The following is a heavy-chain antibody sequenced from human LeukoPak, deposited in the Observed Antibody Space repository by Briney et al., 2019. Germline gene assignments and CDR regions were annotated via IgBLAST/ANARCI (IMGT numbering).Heavy chain of an antibody. Sequence: PSETLSLTCTVSGDSISRSTYYWAWIRQPPGKGLEWLGSVYYGRSPYLNPSLESRATISVDTSKNHFSLKMSSVTAADTAVYYCARSSGTGTFSYWGQGNLVTVSS. D-gene: IGHD6-25*01. J-gene: IGHJ4*02. CDR1: GDSISRSTYY. CDR3: ARSSGTGTFSY. CDR2: VYYGRSP. V-gene: IGHV4-39*02.